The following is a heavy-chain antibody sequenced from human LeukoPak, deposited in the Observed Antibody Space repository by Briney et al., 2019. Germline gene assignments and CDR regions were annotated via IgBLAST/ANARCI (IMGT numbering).Heavy chain of an antibody. CDR3: AKRGVERVGDYHCYYYQDV. CDR1: GFTFSSYG. J-gene: IGHJ6*03. Sequence: GGSLRLSCAASGFTFSSYGMHWVRQAPGKGLEWVAFIRYDGSNKYYADSVKGRFTISRDTSKNTLFLQMNSLRAEDTALYYCAKRGVERVGDYHCYYYQDVWGKGTTVTVSS. D-gene: IGHD1-1*01. V-gene: IGHV3-30*02. CDR2: IRYDGSNK.